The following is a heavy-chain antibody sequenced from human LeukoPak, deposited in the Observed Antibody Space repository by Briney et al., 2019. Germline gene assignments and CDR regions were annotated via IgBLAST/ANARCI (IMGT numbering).Heavy chain of an antibody. CDR2: IIPIFGTA. V-gene: IGHV1-69*01. D-gene: IGHD3-10*01. J-gene: IGHJ5*02. CDR3: ARGRDYYGSGSYYNWFDP. Sequence: GSSVKVSCKASGGTFSSYAISWVRQAPGQGLEWMGGIIPIFGTANYAQKFQGRVTITADESTSTAYMELSSPRSEDTAVYYCARGRDYYGSGSYYNWFDPWGQGTLVTVSS. CDR1: GGTFSSYA.